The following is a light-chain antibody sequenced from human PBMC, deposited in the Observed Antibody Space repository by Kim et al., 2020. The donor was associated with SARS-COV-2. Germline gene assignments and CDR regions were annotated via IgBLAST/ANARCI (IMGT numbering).Light chain of an antibody. CDR1: QSLSKN. J-gene: IGKJ1*01. Sequence: EIVLTQSPATLSVSPGERATLSCRASQSLSKNYLAWYQQKSSQAPRLLIYGASISATGIPARFSGSGSGTEFTLTISSLQSEDFAVYYCQQYHDWPPRMTFGEGTKVDIK. CDR3: QQYHDWPPRMT. V-gene: IGKV3-15*01. CDR2: GAS.